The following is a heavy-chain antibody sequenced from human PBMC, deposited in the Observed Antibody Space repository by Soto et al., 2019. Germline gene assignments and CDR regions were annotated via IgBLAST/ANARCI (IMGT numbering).Heavy chain of an antibody. CDR3: ARARLSQWSQDYYGLDV. D-gene: IGHD3-3*01. CDR1: GSLPVGSLSTYF. CDR2: INHSGSP. V-gene: IGHV4-34*01. Sequence: SETLSLTCGLSGSLPVGSLSTYFWTWLRQPPGKGLEWIGEINHSGSPNYSPSLRGRVTISLDTSKKQFSLNLSSVTAADTAVYCCARARLSQWSQDYYGLDVWGQGTTGTVAS. J-gene: IGHJ6*02.